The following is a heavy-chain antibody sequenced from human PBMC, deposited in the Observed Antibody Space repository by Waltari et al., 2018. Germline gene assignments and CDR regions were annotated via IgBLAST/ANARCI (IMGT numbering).Heavy chain of an antibody. J-gene: IGHJ6*02. V-gene: IGHV4-59*01. CDR2: IHDSGDT. CDR3: ARVHGSESPLSWGTDV. Sequence: QVQLQESGPGLMNPSETLSLRCTVSGASLTTYSWSWRRQPPGKGLEYIGDIHDSGDTNYSPSLRSRVSMSMDTSKNQFSLKVSSVTAADSAVYYCARVHGSESPLSWGTDVWGQGTAVTVSS. CDR1: GASLTTYS.